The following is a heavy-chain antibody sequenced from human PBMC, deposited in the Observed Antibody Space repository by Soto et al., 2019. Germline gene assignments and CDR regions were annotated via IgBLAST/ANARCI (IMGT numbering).Heavy chain of an antibody. D-gene: IGHD5-18*01. CDR2: ISTSGSTI. Sequence: EVQLVESGGGLVQPGGSLRLSCAASGFTFSSYSMNWVRQAPGKGLEWVSYISTSGSTIYYADSVEGRFTISRDNAKKTLQLQMNSLRDEDTAVYYCARARGYSYGYVDYWGQGTLVTVSS. V-gene: IGHV3-48*02. J-gene: IGHJ4*02. CDR3: ARARGYSYGYVDY. CDR1: GFTFSSYS.